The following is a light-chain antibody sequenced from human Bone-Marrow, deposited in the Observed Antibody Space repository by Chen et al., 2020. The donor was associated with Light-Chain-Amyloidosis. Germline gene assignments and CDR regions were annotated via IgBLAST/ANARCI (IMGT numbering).Light chain of an antibody. CDR2: RDT. V-gene: IGLV3-25*03. CDR1: DLPTKY. CDR3: QSADSSGTYEVI. J-gene: IGLJ2*01. Sequence: SYALTQPPSWSVSPGQTARISCSGDDLPTKYAYWYQQKPGQAPVLVIHRDTERPSGISERFSGSSSGTTATLTISGVQAEDEADYHCQSADSSGTYEVIFGGGTKLTVL.